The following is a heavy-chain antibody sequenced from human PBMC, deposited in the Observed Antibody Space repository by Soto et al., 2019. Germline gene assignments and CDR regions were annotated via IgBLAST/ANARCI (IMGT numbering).Heavy chain of an antibody. V-gene: IGHV3-53*01. D-gene: IGHD3-22*01. CDR1: GFTVSSNY. CDR2: IYSGGST. CDR3: VKGSRYYDSSGLFDY. Sequence: GGSLRLSCAASGFTVSSNYMSWVRQAPGKGLEWVSVIYSGGSTYYADSVKGRFTISRDNSKNTLYLQMNSLRAEDTAVYYCVKGSRYYDSSGLFDYWGQGTLVTVSS. J-gene: IGHJ4*02.